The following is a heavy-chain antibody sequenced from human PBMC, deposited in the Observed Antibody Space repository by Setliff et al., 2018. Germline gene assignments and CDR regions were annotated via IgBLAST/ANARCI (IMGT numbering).Heavy chain of an antibody. D-gene: IGHD1-26*01. Sequence: SETLSLTCTVSGGSINNYHWNWIRQPPGKGLEWIGYVGYNGNTHYNPSLNSRVTMSVDTSKNQFSLRVTSVTAADTAVYCCARTLPTYCRDGPCKVGALDIWGQGTMVTVSS. J-gene: IGHJ3*02. CDR1: GGSINNYH. V-gene: IGHV4-59*01. CDR3: ARTLPTYCRDGPCKVGALDI. CDR2: VGYNGNT.